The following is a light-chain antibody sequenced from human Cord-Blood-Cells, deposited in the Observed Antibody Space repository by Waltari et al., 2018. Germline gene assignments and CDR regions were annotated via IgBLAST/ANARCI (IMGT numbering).Light chain of an antibody. CDR2: DAS. J-gene: IGKJ4*01. CDR1: QSVSSY. V-gene: IGKV3-11*01. CDR3: QQRSNWPT. Sequence: EIVLTQPPATLSLSPGERATLSCRASQSVSSYLACYQQKPGQAPRLLIYDASNRATGIPARFSGSGSGTDFTLTISSLEPEDFAVYYCQQRSNWPTFGGGTKVEIK.